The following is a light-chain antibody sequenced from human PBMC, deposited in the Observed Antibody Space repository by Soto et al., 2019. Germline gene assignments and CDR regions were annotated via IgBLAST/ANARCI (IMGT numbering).Light chain of an antibody. CDR1: SSDVGGYNY. Sequence: QSAPTQPASVSGSPGQSITISCTGTSSDVGGYNYVSWYQQHPGKAPKIMIYDVSYRPSGVSNRFSGSKSGNTASLTISGLQAEDDAVYYCISYTSSSTVVFGGGTKLTVL. CDR2: DVS. CDR3: ISYTSSSTVV. J-gene: IGLJ2*01. V-gene: IGLV2-14*01.